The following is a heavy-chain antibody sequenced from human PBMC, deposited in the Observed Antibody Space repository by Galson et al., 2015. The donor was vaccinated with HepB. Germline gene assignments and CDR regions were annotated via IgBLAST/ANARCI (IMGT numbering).Heavy chain of an antibody. D-gene: IGHD2-15*01. CDR2: INHSGGSK. V-gene: IGHV1-46*03. CDR1: GYTFTSYY. J-gene: IGHJ5*02. Sequence: SVKVSCKASGYTFTSYYMHWVRQAPGQGLEWMGIINHSGGSKSYALKLQGRVTMTRDTSTSTVYMELSSLRSEDTAVYNCARMVGYCIGGSCCSRWNWFDPWGQGTLVTVSS. CDR3: ARMVGYCIGGSCCSRWNWFDP.